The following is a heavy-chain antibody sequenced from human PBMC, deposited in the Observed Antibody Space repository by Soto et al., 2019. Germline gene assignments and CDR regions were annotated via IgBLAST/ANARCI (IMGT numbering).Heavy chain of an antibody. CDR3: ARGVEWFDP. CDR1: GGSPSVYY. D-gene: IGHD2-15*01. J-gene: IGHJ5*02. Sequence: SETLSLTCAVHGGSPSVYYWSWIRQSPGKGLEWIGEINHSGSTNYNPSLKSRVTISVDTSKNQFSLKLSSVTAADTAVYYCARGVEWFDPWGQGTLVTVSS. CDR2: INHSGST. V-gene: IGHV4-34*01.